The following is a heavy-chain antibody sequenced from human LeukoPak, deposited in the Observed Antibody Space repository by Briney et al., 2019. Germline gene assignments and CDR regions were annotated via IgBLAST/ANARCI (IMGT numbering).Heavy chain of an antibody. V-gene: IGHV3-53*01. CDR3: AKDPFAFRLGAFDS. CDR2: LYSGGNT. J-gene: IGHJ3*01. D-gene: IGHD3-16*01. CDR1: GFSVSSSY. Sequence: PGGSLRLSCAASGFSVSSSYMNWVRQAPGKGLEWVSILYSGGNTYYADSVKGRFTISRDNSKSTLFLQMNSLRVEDTAVYYCAKDPFAFRLGAFDSWGQGTMVTVSS.